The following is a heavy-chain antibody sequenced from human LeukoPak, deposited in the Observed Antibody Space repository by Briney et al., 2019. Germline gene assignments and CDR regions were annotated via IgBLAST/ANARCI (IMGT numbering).Heavy chain of an antibody. Sequence: PGGSLRLSCAASGFTFSSYGMHWVRQAPGKGLEWVAVIWYGGSNKYYADSVKGRFTISRDNSKNTLYLQMNSLRAEDTALYYCAKERIAVAGHDAFDLWGQGTMVTVSS. CDR3: AKERIAVAGHDAFDL. CDR1: GFTFSSYG. D-gene: IGHD6-19*01. CDR2: IWYGGSNK. V-gene: IGHV3-33*06. J-gene: IGHJ3*01.